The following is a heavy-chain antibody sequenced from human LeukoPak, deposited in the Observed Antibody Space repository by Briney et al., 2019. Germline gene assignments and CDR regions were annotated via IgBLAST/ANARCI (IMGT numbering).Heavy chain of an antibody. CDR1: GCTFTTHA. D-gene: IGHD4-17*01. CDR3: AKTFGDYIYATFDY. Sequence: GGSLRLSCAASGCTFTTHAMNWVRQAPGPGLEWVSVISGSGGSTHYADSVKGRFTVSRDNSKRPLYLQMDSLTAEDTAVYPCAKTFGDYIYATFDYWGQRTRVTVAS. J-gene: IGHJ4*02. CDR2: ISGSGGST. V-gene: IGHV3-23*01.